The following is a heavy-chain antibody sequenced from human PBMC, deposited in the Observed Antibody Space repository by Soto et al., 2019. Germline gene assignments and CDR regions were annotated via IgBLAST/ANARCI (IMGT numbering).Heavy chain of an antibody. CDR1: GFTLSTAW. CDR3: ATDRSAYKLQLRYNWFDP. V-gene: IGHV3-15*07. J-gene: IGHJ5*02. CDR2: IKSKTAGGTT. Sequence: EAQLVESGGGLVEPGGSLRLSCAASGFTLSTAWMHWVRQAPGRGLEWVGRIKSKTAGGTTDYAAPVRGRFSISRDDSKNMLYLDMNGLKTEDTAVYFCATDRSAYKLQLRYNWFDPWGQGTLDTVSS. D-gene: IGHD1-7*01.